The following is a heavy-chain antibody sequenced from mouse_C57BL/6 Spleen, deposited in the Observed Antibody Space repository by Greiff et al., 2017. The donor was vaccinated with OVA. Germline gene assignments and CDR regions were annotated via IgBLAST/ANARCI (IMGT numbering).Heavy chain of an antibody. CDR3: ARNHYYGSSYWYFDV. D-gene: IGHD1-1*01. Sequence: EVKLVESGGGLVQPGESLKLSCESNEYEFPSHDMSWVRKTPEKRLELVAAINSDGGSTYYPDTMERRFIISRDNTKKTLYLQMSSLRSEDTALYYCARNHYYGSSYWYFDVWGTGTTVTVSS. CDR1: EYEFPSHD. J-gene: IGHJ1*03. V-gene: IGHV5-2*03. CDR2: INSDGGST.